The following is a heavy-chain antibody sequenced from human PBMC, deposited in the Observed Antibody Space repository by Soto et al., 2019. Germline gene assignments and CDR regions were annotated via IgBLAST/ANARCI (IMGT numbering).Heavy chain of an antibody. J-gene: IGHJ6*02. D-gene: IGHD3-22*01. CDR1: GFTFSSYA. CDR2: ISYDGSNK. Sequence: GGSLRLSCAASGFTFSSYAMHWVRQAPGRGLEWVAVISYDGSNKYYADSVKGRFTISRDNSKNTLYLQMNSLRAEETAVYYCARDRNYYDSSKSRDYYYGMDVWGQGTTVTVYS. CDR3: ARDRNYYDSSKSRDYYYGMDV. V-gene: IGHV3-30-3*01.